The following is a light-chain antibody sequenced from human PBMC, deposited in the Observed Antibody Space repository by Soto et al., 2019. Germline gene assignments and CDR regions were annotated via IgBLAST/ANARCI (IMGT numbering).Light chain of an antibody. J-gene: IGKJ1*01. CDR3: QQYGGSPRT. V-gene: IGKV3-20*01. CDR2: GAS. CDR1: QSVSSTY. Sequence: EIVLTQSPGTLSLSPGERATLSCRASQSVSSTYLAWYQLKRGQAPRLLIHGASNRATGIPDRFSGSGSGTDFTLTISRLEPEDFAVYYCQQYGGSPRTFGQGTKVDIK.